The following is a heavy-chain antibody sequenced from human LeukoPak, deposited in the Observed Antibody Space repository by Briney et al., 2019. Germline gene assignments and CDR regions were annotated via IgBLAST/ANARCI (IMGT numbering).Heavy chain of an antibody. CDR2: FDPEDGEA. CDR1: GNTLTELS. Sequence: ASVKVSCKVSGNTLTELSMHWVRQAPGKGLEWMGGFDPEDGEAIYAQKFQGRVTMTEDTSTDTTYMELNSLESEDTAVYYCAAGGVYDLLDYWGQGTLVTVSS. J-gene: IGHJ4*02. CDR3: AAGGVYDLLDY. V-gene: IGHV1-24*01. D-gene: IGHD2/OR15-2a*01.